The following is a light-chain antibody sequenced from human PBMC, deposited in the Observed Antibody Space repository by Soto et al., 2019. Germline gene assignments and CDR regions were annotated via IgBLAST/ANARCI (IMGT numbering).Light chain of an antibody. V-gene: IGKV1-6*01. CDR1: QGIRND. CDR3: LRDYNYPPT. J-gene: IGKJ1*01. Sequence: AIQMTQSPSSLSASVGDRVTITCRASQGIRNDLGWYQQKPGKAPKLLIYAASSLQSGVPTRFSGSGSGTDFTLTISILQPEDFAAYYCLRDYNYPPTFGQGSKVEIK. CDR2: AAS.